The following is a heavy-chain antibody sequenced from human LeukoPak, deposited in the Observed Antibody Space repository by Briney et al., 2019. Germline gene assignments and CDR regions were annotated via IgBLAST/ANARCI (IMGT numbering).Heavy chain of an antibody. Sequence: GGSLRLSCAASGFTFSSYAMHWVRQAPGKGLEWVAVISYDGSNKYYADSVKGRFTISRDNSKNTLYLQMNSLRAEDTAVYYCARALVDTALKFGYWGQGTLVTVSS. V-gene: IGHV3-30-3*01. J-gene: IGHJ4*02. CDR2: ISYDGSNK. D-gene: IGHD5-18*01. CDR1: GFTFSSYA. CDR3: ARALVDTALKFGY.